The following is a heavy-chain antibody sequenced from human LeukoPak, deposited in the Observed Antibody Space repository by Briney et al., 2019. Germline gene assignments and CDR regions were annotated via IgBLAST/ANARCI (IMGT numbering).Heavy chain of an antibody. Sequence: GGSLRLSCAASGFTFRSYGIHWVRQAPGKGLEWVAFIRFDGNDKYYADAVKGRFAISRDNSENTVYLQMNSLRPDDTGVYYCARDRWGYSYGGHWGQGTLVTVSS. CDR2: IRFDGNDK. J-gene: IGHJ4*02. D-gene: IGHD5-18*01. CDR3: ARDRWGYSYGGH. V-gene: IGHV3-30*02. CDR1: GFTFRSYG.